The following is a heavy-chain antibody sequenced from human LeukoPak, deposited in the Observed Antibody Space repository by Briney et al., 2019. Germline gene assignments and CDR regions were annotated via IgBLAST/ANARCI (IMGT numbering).Heavy chain of an antibody. J-gene: IGHJ4*02. CDR1: GFTFNNYD. CDR2: LSGRGSNT. V-gene: IGHV3-23*01. Sequence: PGGSLRLYCAASGFTFNNYDMTWVRQAQGKGLVWVSALSGRGSNTSYADSVKGRFTISRDNSKNTLYLQMNSLRAEDTALYYCAKGCSTISCYTSEYWGQGTLVTVSS. D-gene: IGHD2-2*02. CDR3: AKGCSTISCYTSEY.